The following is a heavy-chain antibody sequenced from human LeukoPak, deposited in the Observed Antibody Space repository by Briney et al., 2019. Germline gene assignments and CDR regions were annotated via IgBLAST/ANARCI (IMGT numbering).Heavy chain of an antibody. V-gene: IGHV4-59*01. CDR2: IYYSRST. CDR1: GGSISSYY. D-gene: IGHD3-10*01. Sequence: PSETLSLTCTVSGGSISSYYWSWIRQPPGKGLEWIGYIYYSRSTNYNPSLKSRVTISVDTSKNQFSLKLSSVTAADTAVYYCARGGRWAGVGYYYYMDVWGKGTTVTVSS. J-gene: IGHJ6*03. CDR3: ARGGRWAGVGYYYYMDV.